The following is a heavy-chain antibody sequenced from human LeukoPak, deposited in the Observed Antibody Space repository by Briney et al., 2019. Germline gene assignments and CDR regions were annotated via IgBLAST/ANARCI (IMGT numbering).Heavy chain of an antibody. D-gene: IGHD3-10*01. CDR1: GFTFSSYA. CDR2: ISGSSSSA. V-gene: IGHV3-23*01. J-gene: IGHJ6*03. CDR3: AKTVRGVDNYYYYYMDV. Sequence: GGSLRLSCAASGFTFSSYAMSWVRQAPGKGLEWVSAISGSSSSAYYADSVKGRFTISRDNSKNTLYLQMNSLRAEDTAVYYCAKTVRGVDNYYYYYMDVWGKGTTVTVSS.